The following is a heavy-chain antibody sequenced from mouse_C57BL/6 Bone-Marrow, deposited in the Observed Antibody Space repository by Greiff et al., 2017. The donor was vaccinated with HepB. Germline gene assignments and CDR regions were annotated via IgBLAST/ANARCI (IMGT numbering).Heavy chain of an antibody. J-gene: IGHJ4*01. CDR2: IDPETGGT. V-gene: IGHV1-15*01. Sequence: QVQLQQSGAELVRPGASVTLSCKASGYTFTDYEMHWVKQTPVHGLEWIGAIDPETGGTAYNQKFKGKAILTADKSSSTAYMELRSLTSEDSAVYYCTRDSFTTVVALYGNYNYYAMDYWGQGTSVTVSS. D-gene: IGHD1-1*01. CDR3: TRDSFTTVVALYGNYNYYAMDY. CDR1: GYTFTDYE.